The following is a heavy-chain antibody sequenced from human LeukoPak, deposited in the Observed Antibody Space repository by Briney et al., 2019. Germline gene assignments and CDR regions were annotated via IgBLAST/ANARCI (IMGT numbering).Heavy chain of an antibody. Sequence: PGGSLRLSCAASGFTFSSYAMSWVRQAPGKGLEWVSAISGSGGSTYYADSVKGRFTISRDNSRNTLYLQMNSLRAEDTAVYYCAKVKEMATIFDYWGQGTLVTVSS. J-gene: IGHJ4*02. CDR2: ISGSGGST. V-gene: IGHV3-23*01. CDR3: AKVKEMATIFDY. D-gene: IGHD5-12*01. CDR1: GFTFSSYA.